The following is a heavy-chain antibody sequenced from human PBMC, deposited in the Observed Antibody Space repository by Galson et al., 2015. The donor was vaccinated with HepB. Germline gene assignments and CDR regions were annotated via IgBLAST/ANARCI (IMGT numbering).Heavy chain of an antibody. CDR3: ARGSLITMIANYYYGMDV. V-gene: IGHV3-33*01. CDR1: GFTFSTYG. CDR2: IWSDGSNK. Sequence: SLRLSCAASGFTFSTYGMHWVRQAPGKGLEWVAVIWSDGSNKYYADSVKGRYTISRDNSKNTLYLQMNSLRAEDTAVYYCARGSLITMIANYYYGMDVWGQGTTVTVSS. J-gene: IGHJ6*02. D-gene: IGHD3-22*01.